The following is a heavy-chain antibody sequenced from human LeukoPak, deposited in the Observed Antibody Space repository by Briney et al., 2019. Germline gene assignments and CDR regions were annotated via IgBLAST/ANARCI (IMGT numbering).Heavy chain of an antibody. CDR2: IRYDGSTE. J-gene: IGHJ4*02. Sequence: PGKSLRLSCEVSGFTFSKYGMHWVRQAPGKGLEWVSTIRYDGSTEYYADSVRGRFTISRDNSGNTLFLQMNSLGAEDTAVYYCVRDTITYDIFTGSPGYWGQGTLVIVSS. D-gene: IGHD3-9*01. CDR1: GFTFSKYG. V-gene: IGHV3-33*01. CDR3: VRDTITYDIFTGSPGY.